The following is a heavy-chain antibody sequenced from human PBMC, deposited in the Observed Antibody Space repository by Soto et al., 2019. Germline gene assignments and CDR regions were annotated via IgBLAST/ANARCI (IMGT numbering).Heavy chain of an antibody. V-gene: IGHV1-69*02. J-gene: IGHJ6*02. CDR2: IITMPGLV. D-gene: IGHD2-15*01. CDR3: ARDIQYCSSTICHEGGMGV. Sequence: QVQLVQSGAEVKRPGSSVRVSCKTSGGTFSSYTLSWVRQAPGQGLEWMGRIITMPGLVDYAQKFQGRVTISADKSTSTVYMELSSLRSEDTAVYYCARDIQYCSSTICHEGGMGVWGQGTTVIVSS. CDR1: GGTFSSYT.